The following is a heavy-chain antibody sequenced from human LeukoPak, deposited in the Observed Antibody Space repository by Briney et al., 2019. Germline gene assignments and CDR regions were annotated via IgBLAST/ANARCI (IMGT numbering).Heavy chain of an antibody. D-gene: IGHD3-3*01. CDR2: ISSSSSYI. V-gene: IGHV3-21*01. Sequence: PGGSLRLSCAASGFTFSSYSMNWVRQAPGKGLEWVSSISSSSSYIYYADSVKGRFTISRDNAKNSLYLQMNSLRAEDTAVYYCARDQDFGVVPDAFDIWGRGTMVTVSS. CDR3: ARDQDFGVVPDAFDI. J-gene: IGHJ3*02. CDR1: GFTFSSYS.